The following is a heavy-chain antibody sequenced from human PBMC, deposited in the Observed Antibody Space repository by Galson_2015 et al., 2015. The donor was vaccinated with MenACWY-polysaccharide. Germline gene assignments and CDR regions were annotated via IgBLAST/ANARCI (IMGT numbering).Heavy chain of an antibody. J-gene: IGHJ4*02. CDR3: ARGYSVYD. CDR2: IKSDGSST. V-gene: IGHV3-74*01. CDR1: EFTFSTYW. D-gene: IGHD5/OR15-5a*01. Sequence: SLRLSCAASEFTFSTYWMHWVRQAPGKGLVWVSRIKSDGSSTNYADSVKGRFTISRDNAKNTLYLQMNSLRAEDTALYYCARGYSVYDWGQGTLVTVSA.